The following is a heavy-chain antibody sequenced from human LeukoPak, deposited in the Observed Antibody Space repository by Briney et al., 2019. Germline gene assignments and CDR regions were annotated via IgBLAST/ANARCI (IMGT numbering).Heavy chain of an antibody. V-gene: IGHV3-7*05. D-gene: IGHD1-26*01. CDR3: ARDRPGGSYDY. CDR1: GFTFSSYW. Sequence: GGSLRLSCAASGFTFSSYWMSWVRQAPGKGLEWVANIKEDGSENYYVDSVKGRFTISRDNAQNSLSPMRPTLTADYMAVYYGARDRPGGSYDYWGQGTLVTVSS. CDR2: IKEDGSEN. J-gene: IGHJ4*02.